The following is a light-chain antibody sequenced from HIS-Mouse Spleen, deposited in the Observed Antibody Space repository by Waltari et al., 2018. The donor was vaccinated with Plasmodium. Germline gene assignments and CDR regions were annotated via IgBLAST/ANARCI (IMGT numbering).Light chain of an antibody. J-gene: IGKJ4*01. V-gene: IGKV3-20*01. CDR2: GAS. CDR3: QQYGSSPLT. CDR1: QSVSSSY. Sequence: EIVLTPSPGTLSLSPGESATLSCRASQSVSSSYLAWYQQKPVQAPRLLIYGASSRATGIPDRFSGSGSGTDFTLTISRLEPEDFAVYYCQQYGSSPLTFGGGTKVEIK.